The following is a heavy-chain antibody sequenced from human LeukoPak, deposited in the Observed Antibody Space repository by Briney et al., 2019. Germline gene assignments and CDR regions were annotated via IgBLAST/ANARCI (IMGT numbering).Heavy chain of an antibody. J-gene: IGHJ6*02. Sequence: PGRSLRLSCAASGFTFSSYGMHWVRQAPGQGLEWVAVISYDGSNKYYADSVKGRFTISRDNSKNTLYLQMNNLRAEDTAVYYCAKDRLVVVPAAHQYYYYYYGMDVWGQGTTVTVSS. CDR1: GFTFSSYG. D-gene: IGHD2-2*01. V-gene: IGHV3-30*18. CDR2: ISYDGSNK. CDR3: AKDRLVVVPAAHQYYYYYYGMDV.